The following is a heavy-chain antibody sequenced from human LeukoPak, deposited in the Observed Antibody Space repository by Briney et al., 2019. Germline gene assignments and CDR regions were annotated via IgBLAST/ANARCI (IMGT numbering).Heavy chain of an antibody. J-gene: IGHJ3*02. V-gene: IGHV3-7*01. CDR1: GFTFSSYW. CDR2: IKQDGSEK. Sequence: GSLRLSCAASGFTFSSYWMSWVRQAPGKGLEWVANIKQDGSEKYYVDSVKGRFTISRDNAKNSLYLQMNSLRGEDTAVYYCGREDRIVLGNDALDIWGQGSMVTVSS. D-gene: IGHD2-2*01. CDR3: GREDRIVLGNDALDI.